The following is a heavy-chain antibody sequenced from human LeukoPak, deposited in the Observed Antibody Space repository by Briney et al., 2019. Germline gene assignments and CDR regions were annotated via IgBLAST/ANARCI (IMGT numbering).Heavy chain of an antibody. D-gene: IGHD3-16*02. CDR1: GFTFSSYG. CDR2: IKQDGSEK. J-gene: IGHJ3*02. Sequence: GGSLRLSCAASGFTFSSYGMHWVRQAPGKGLEWVANIKQDGSEKYYVDSVKGRFTISRDNAKNSLYLQMNSLRAEDTAVYYCAREGSVITFGGVIVQGDAFDIWGQGTMVTVSS. V-gene: IGHV3-7*01. CDR3: AREGSVITFGGVIVQGDAFDI.